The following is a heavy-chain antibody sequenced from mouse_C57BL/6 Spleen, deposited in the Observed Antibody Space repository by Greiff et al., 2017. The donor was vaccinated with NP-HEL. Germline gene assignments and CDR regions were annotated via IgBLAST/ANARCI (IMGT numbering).Heavy chain of an antibody. CDR3: ARGDYGSSLDY. CDR1: GYPFTDSY. CDR2: IYPGSGNT. J-gene: IGHJ2*01. D-gene: IGHD1-1*01. V-gene: IGHV1-76*01. Sequence: VKLMESGAELVRPGASVKLSCKASGYPFTDSYINWVKQRPGQGLDWIARIYPGSGNTYYNEKFKGKATLTAEKSSSTAYMQLSSLTSEDSAVYFCARGDYGSSLDYWGQGTTLTVSS.